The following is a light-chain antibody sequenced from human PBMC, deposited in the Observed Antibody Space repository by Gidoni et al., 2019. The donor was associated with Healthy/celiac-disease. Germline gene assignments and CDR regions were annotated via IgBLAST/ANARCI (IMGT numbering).Light chain of an antibody. CDR1: QSISSY. V-gene: IGKV1-39*01. CDR3: QQSYSTPYT. CDR2: AAS. Sequence: DTQTTQSPSSLSASVGDRVTITCRASQSISSYLNWYQQKPGKAPKLLIYAASSVQSGVPSRFSGSGSGTDFTLTISSLQPEDFATYYCQQSYSTPYTFGQGTKLEIK. J-gene: IGKJ2*01.